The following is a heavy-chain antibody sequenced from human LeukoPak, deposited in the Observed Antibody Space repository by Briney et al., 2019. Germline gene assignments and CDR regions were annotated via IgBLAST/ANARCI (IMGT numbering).Heavy chain of an antibody. CDR3: ASVAMATTNFDY. V-gene: IGHV4-34*01. CDR2: INNSGIT. Sequence: PSETLSLTRAVYRGSFSDHYWSWIRQPPAKGLEWIGEINNSGITNHNPSLKSRVTISVDTSKNEISLKVSSVSAADTAVYYCASVAMATTNFDYWGQGILVTVSS. D-gene: IGHD5-24*01. CDR1: RGSFSDHY. J-gene: IGHJ4*02.